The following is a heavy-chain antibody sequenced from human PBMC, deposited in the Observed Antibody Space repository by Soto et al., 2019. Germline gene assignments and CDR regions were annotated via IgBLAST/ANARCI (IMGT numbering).Heavy chain of an antibody. CDR1: GGSFSNSG. J-gene: IGHJ4*02. Sequence: QVQLVQSGHEVTKPGSSVKVSCKASGGSFSNSGISWVRQAPGQGLLWIGGIIPLFGKSDYRQEFQGRVTLTTDESKTTAYMELSSLRSEDSATYYCAKDRAGDMTLWGQGTLVTVSS. CDR3: AKDRAGDMTL. D-gene: IGHD2-21*01. V-gene: IGHV1-69*05. CDR2: IIPLFGKS.